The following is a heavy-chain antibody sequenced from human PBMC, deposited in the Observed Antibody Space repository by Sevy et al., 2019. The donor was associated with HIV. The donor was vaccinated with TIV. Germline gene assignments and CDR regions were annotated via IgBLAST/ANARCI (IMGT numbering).Heavy chain of an antibody. J-gene: IGHJ5*02. D-gene: IGHD3-22*01. CDR2: IYHSGST. Sequence: SETLSLTCAVSGGSISSGGYSWSWIRQPPGKGLEWIGYIYHSGSTYYNPSLKSRVTISVDRSKNQFSLKLSSVPAADTAVYYCARGADSSGYGHRRVNWFDPWGQGTLVTVSS. V-gene: IGHV4-30-2*01. CDR3: ARGADSSGYGHRRVNWFDP. CDR1: GGSISSGGYS.